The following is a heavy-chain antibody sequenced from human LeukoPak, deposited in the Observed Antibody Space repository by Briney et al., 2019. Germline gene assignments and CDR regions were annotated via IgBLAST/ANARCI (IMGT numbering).Heavy chain of an antibody. Sequence: PSETLSLTCAVYGGSFSGYYWSWIRQPPGKGLEWIGEINHSGSTNYNPSLKSRVTISVDTSKNQFSLKLSSVTAADTAVYYCARRRPLIAAAGTTNWFDPWGQGTLVTVSS. CDR2: INHSGST. D-gene: IGHD6-13*01. CDR1: GGSFSGYY. V-gene: IGHV4-34*01. CDR3: ARRRPLIAAAGTTNWFDP. J-gene: IGHJ5*02.